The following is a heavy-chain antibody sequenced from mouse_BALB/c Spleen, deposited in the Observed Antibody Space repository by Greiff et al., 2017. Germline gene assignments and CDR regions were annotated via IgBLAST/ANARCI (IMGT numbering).Heavy chain of an antibody. CDR3: ARGVITTLSDY. D-gene: IGHD1-1*01. Sequence: EVMLVESGGGLVKPGGSLKLSCAASGFTFSDYYMYWVRQTPEKRLEWVATISDGGSYTYYPDSVKGRFTISRDNAKNNLYLQMSSLKSEDTAMYYCARGVITTLSDYWGQGTTLTVSS. CDR2: ISDGGSYT. CDR1: GFTFSDYY. V-gene: IGHV5-4*02. J-gene: IGHJ2*01.